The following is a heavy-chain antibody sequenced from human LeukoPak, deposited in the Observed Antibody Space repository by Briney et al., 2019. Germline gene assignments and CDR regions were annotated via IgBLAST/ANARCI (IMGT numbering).Heavy chain of an antibody. V-gene: IGHV3-74*01. CDR3: ARSPVEVDGFDI. CDR2: INSDGSST. CDR1: GFTFSSYW. Sequence: GGSLRLSCAASGFTFSSYWMYWVRQAPGKGLVWVSRINSDGSSTSCADSVKGRCSISRDNAKNTLYLQMNSLRAEDTAVYYCARSPVEVDGFDIWGQGTMVTVSS. J-gene: IGHJ3*02. D-gene: IGHD2-2*01.